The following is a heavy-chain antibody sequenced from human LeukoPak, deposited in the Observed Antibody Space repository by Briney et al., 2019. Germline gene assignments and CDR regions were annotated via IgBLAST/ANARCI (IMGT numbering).Heavy chain of an antibody. CDR2: INSDGSST. J-gene: IGHJ4*02. CDR1: GFTFSSYW. V-gene: IGHV3-74*01. Sequence: GGSLRLSCAASGFTFSSYWMHWVRQAPGKGLVWVSRINSDGSSTNYADSVKGRFTISRDNAKNTLHLQMNSLRAEDTAVYYCARGARGSGTASDYWGQGTLVTVSS. CDR3: ARGARGSGTASDY. D-gene: IGHD3-10*01.